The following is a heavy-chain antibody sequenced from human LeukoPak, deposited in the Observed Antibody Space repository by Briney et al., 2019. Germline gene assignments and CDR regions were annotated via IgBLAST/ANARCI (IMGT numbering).Heavy chain of an antibody. CDR1: GFTVSSNY. J-gene: IGHJ4*02. CDR2: IYSGGST. Sequence: GGSLRLSCAASGFTVSSNYMSWVRQAPAKGLEWPSVIYSGGSTYYADSVKGPFTISRDNSKNTLYLQMTSLRADSTAVYYCAREGRSDSGSYWGYSFGYWGQGTLVTVSS. D-gene: IGHD1-26*01. V-gene: IGHV3-53*01. CDR3: AREGRSDSGSYWGYSFGY.